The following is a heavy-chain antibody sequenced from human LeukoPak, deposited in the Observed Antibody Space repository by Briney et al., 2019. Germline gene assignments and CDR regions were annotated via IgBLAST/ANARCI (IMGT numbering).Heavy chain of an antibody. CDR2: INPSDGAT. V-gene: IGHV1-46*01. D-gene: IGHD3-10*01. CDR1: GYTFTMYY. J-gene: IGHJ4*02. Sequence: ASVKVSCKASGYTFTMYYIHWVRQAPGQGLEWMGMINPSDGATTYAQRFQGRVTMTRDMSTTTVYMDLRSLRAEDTAIYYCARAAYMVRGVIITPPFDYWGQGTLVTVSS. CDR3: ARAAYMVRGVIITPPFDY.